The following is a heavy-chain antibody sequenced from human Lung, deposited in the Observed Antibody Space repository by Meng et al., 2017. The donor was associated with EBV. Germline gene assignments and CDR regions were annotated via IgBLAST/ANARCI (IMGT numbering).Heavy chain of an antibody. V-gene: IGHV4-34*01. CDR3: ARVALWFGELEY. J-gene: IGHJ4*02. Sequence: VQLQESGPGLVKPSGTLSLTCTVSGGSFSGYYWNWIRQPPGKGLEWIGEINHSGSTNYNPSLKSRVTISVDTSKNQFSLKLSSVTAADTAVYYCARVALWFGELEYRGQGALVTVSS. CDR1: GGSFSGYY. CDR2: INHSGST. D-gene: IGHD3-10*01.